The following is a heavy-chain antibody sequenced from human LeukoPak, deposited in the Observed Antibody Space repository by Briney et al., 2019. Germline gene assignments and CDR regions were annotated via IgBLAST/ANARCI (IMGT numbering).Heavy chain of an antibody. J-gene: IGHJ4*02. D-gene: IGHD2-2*01. Sequence: ASVKVSCKASGYTFTGYYMHWVRQALGQGLEWMGWINPNSGGTNYAQKFQGRVTMTRDTSISTAYMELSRLRSDDTAVYYCAWAFCSSTSCYPYYFDYWGQGTLVTVSS. CDR1: GYTFTGYY. CDR2: INPNSGGT. V-gene: IGHV1-2*02. CDR3: AWAFCSSTSCYPYYFDY.